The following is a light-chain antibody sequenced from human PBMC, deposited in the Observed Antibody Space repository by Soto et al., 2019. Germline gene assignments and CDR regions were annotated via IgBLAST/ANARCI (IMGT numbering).Light chain of an antibody. CDR1: QSISSW. Sequence: DIQMTQSPSTLSASVGARVTITCRASQSISSWWAWYQQKPGKAPKLLIYKASSLESGVPSRFSGSGSGTAFTLTISSLQPDDFATYYGQQYNSYSATFGQGTKLEIK. J-gene: IGKJ2*01. CDR2: KAS. CDR3: QQYNSYSAT. V-gene: IGKV1-5*03.